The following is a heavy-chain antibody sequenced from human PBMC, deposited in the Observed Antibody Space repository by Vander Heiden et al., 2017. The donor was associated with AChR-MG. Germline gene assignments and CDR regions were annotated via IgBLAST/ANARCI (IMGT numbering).Heavy chain of an antibody. V-gene: IGHV6-1*01. CDR1: GDSVYSNSAA. CDR3: ARVSDYYDSSGYYYGMMDV. D-gene: IGHD3-22*01. CDR2: TYYRSKWYN. Sequence: QVQLQQPGPGLVKPSPILSLTCAITGDSVYSNSAAWNWIGQSPSRGLEWLGRTYYRSKWYNDYAVSVKSLITINPDTSKNRFSLQLNSVTPEDTAVYYCARVSDYYDSSGYYYGMMDVWGQGTTVTVSS. J-gene: IGHJ6*02.